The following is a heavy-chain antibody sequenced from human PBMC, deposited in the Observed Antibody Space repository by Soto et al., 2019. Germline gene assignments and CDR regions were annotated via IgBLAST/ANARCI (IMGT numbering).Heavy chain of an antibody. D-gene: IGHD3-10*01. V-gene: IGHV3-30-3*01. J-gene: IGHJ4*02. CDR3: ARDPQGSYCYIDY. CDR1: GFTFSSYA. CDR2: ISKDGNSK. Sequence: GGSLRLSCAASGFTFSSYAIHWVRQAPGKGLEWVTIISKDGNSKHYAGSVKGRFTISRDNSKNTLFLQMNSLRAEDTAVYYCARDPQGSYCYIDYWGQGTPVTVS.